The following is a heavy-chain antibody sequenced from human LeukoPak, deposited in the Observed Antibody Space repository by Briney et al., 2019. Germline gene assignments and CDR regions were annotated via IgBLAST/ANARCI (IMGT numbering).Heavy chain of an antibody. CDR1: GGSISNYY. V-gene: IGHV4-59*01. Sequence: SETLSLTCTVSGGSISNYYWSWIRQPPGKGLEWIGYNYYTESADYNPSLNSRVTISVDTSKNQFSLKLSSVTAADTAVYYCARGLAGRGTYYLDYWGQGTQVTVSS. D-gene: IGHD3-10*01. CDR3: ARGLAGRGTYYLDY. CDR2: NYYTESA. J-gene: IGHJ4*02.